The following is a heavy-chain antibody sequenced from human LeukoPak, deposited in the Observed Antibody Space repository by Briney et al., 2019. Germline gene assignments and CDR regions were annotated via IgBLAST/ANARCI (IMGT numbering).Heavy chain of an antibody. CDR1: GYSFTTYA. D-gene: IGHD3-16*02. CDR2: INPNTGNP. Sequence: ASVKVSCKASGYSFTTYAMNWLRQAPGQGLEWMGWINPNTGNPTYAPGFTGRFVFSLDTSVSTAYLQISGLRADDTAVYYCARAYQPLGGLSLPDYWGQGTLVSVSS. CDR3: ARAYQPLGGLSLPDY. J-gene: IGHJ4*02. V-gene: IGHV7-4-1*02.